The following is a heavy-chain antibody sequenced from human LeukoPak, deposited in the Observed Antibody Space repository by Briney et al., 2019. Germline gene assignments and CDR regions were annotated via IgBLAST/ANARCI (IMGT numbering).Heavy chain of an antibody. CDR1: GFTFSDYY. CDR2: ISSSGSTI. V-gene: IGHV3-11*04. D-gene: IGHD2-21*01. J-gene: IGHJ3*02. CDR3: AREYIVVVRGDI. Sequence: AGGSLRLSCAASGFTFSDYYMSWIRQAPGKGLEWVSYISSSGSTIYYAGAVKGRLTISRDNAKNSLYLQMNSLRAEDTAVYYCAREYIVVVRGDIWGQGKMVTVSS.